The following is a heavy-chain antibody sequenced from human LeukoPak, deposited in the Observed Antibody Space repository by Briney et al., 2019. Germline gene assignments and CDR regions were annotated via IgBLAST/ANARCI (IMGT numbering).Heavy chain of an antibody. CDR3: AKLRWTGDVFDI. Sequence: GGSLRLSCAASGFTFNNYAMSWARQAPGKGLEWVSAISGSGVNTYYADSVKGRFTISRDNSKNTLYLQMNSLRAEDTAGYYCAKLRWTGDVFDIWGQGTMVTVSS. J-gene: IGHJ3*02. V-gene: IGHV3-23*01. D-gene: IGHD5-24*01. CDR2: ISGSGVNT. CDR1: GFTFNNYA.